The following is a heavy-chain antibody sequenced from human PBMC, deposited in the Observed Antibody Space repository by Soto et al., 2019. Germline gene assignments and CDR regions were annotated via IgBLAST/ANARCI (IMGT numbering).Heavy chain of an antibody. CDR2: IHCSGST. CDR3: ARLDYGDYEGRLDV. Sequence: QVQLQESGPGLVKPSQTLSLTCIVSGGSISSGGYYWSWIRQHPGKGLEWIGYIHCSGSTYYNPSLKSRVTRSVDTTKIQCSLKLSSVTAADTAVYYCARLDYGDYEGRLDVWGQGTTVTVSS. CDR1: GGSISSGGYY. V-gene: IGHV4-31*03. D-gene: IGHD4-17*01. J-gene: IGHJ6*02.